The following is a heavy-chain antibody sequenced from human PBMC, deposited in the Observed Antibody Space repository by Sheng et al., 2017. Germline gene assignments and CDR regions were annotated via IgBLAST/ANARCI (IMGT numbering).Heavy chain of an antibody. CDR1: VAPSAIIFTT. V-gene: IGHV4-39*01. Sequence: QLQLQESGPGLGEAFGDPCPSPALSLVAPSAIIFTTGAGSASPQGRGWSGLGVFIIVGAPTTNPFLKSRVTISVDTSKNQFSLKLSSVTAADTAVYYCARRHYDILTGYFYWGQGTLVTVSS. D-gene: IGHD3-9*01. CDR3: ARRHYDILTGYFY. J-gene: IGHJ4*02. CDR2: FIIVGAP.